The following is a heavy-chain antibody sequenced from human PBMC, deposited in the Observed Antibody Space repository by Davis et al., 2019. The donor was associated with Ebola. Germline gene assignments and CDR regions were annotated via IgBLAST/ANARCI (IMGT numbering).Heavy chain of an antibody. J-gene: IGHJ4*02. CDR1: GGSISSYY. D-gene: IGHD3-10*01. CDR3: ARWNTVVPGVVDGPRFDS. Sequence: SETLSLTCTVPGGSISSYYWSWIRQPPGKGLEWIGYIYYSGSTNYNPSLKSRVTISVDTSKNQFSLKLSSVTAADTAVYFCARWNTVVPGVVDGPRFDSWGPGTLVIVSS. CDR2: IYYSGST. V-gene: IGHV4-59*01.